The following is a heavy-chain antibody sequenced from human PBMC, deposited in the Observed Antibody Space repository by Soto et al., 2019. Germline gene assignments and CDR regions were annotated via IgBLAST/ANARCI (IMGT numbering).Heavy chain of an antibody. CDR3: ARARGIAAAGNRLGWFAP. CDR2: IDPSDSYT. CDR1: GYSFTSYW. D-gene: IGHD6-13*01. Sequence: GESLKISCKGSGYSFTSYWISWVRQMPGKGLEWMGRIDPSDSYTNYSPSFQGHVTISADKSISTAYLQWSSLKASDTAMYYCARARGIAAAGNRLGWFAPWGQGTMVTVS. V-gene: IGHV5-10-1*01. J-gene: IGHJ5*02.